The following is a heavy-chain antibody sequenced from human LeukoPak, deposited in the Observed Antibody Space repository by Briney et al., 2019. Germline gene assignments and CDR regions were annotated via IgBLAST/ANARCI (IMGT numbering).Heavy chain of an antibody. V-gene: IGHV3-33*01. Sequence: GGSLRLSCAASGFTFSSYGMHWVRQAPGKGLEWVAVIWYDGGNKYYADSVKGRFTISRDNSKNTLYLQMNSLRAEDTAVYYCARDRNIVATIYYFDYWGQGTLVTVSS. J-gene: IGHJ4*02. CDR2: IWYDGGNK. CDR1: GFTFSSYG. D-gene: IGHD5-12*01. CDR3: ARDRNIVATIYYFDY.